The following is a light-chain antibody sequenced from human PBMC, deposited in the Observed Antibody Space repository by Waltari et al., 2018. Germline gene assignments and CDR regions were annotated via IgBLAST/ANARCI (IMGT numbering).Light chain of an antibody. CDR3: SSYGGSDSYV. Sequence: QSALPQPPSASGSPGQSVTISCTGTSRDVGAYDYVSWYQQYPGNAPRLLIYEVRKRPSGVPDRFSGSKSGNTASLTVSGLQAEDEADYYCSSYGGSDSYVFGSGTKVTV. J-gene: IGLJ1*01. CDR2: EVR. V-gene: IGLV2-8*01. CDR1: SRDVGAYDY.